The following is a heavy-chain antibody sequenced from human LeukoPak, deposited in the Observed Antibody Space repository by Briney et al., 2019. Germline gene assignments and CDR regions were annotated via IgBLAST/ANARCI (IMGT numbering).Heavy chain of an antibody. CDR1: GFTVSSNY. V-gene: IGHV3-53*01. CDR2: IYSGGST. D-gene: IGHD5-18*01. CDR3: AKDLGIQLWSNFDY. Sequence: GGSLRLSCAASGFTVSSNYMSWVRQAPGKGLEWVSVIYSGGSTYYADSVKGRFTISRDNSKNTLYLQMNSLRAEDTAVYYCAKDLGIQLWSNFDYWGQGTLVTVSS. J-gene: IGHJ4*02.